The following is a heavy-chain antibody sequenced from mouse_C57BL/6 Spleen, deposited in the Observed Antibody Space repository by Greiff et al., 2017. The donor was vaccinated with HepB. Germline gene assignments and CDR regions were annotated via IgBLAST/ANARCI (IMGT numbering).Heavy chain of an antibody. V-gene: IGHV1-50*01. Sequence: QVQLQQPGAELVKPGASVKLSCKASGYTFTSYWMQWVKQRPGQGLEWIGEIDPSDSYTNYNQKFKGKATLTVATSSSTAYMQLSSLTSEDSAVYYCARDVYAMDYWGQGTSVTVSS. CDR2: IDPSDSYT. J-gene: IGHJ4*01. CDR3: ARDVYAMDY. CDR1: GYTFTSYW.